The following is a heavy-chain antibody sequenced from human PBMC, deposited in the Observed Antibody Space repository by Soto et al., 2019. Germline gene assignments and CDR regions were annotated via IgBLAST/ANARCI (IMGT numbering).Heavy chain of an antibody. Sequence: QVQLQESGPGLVKPSQTLSLTCTVSGGSISSGGYYWSWIRQHPGKGLEWIGYIYYSGSTYYNPSLKGRVTISEDTSNNQFALKLSSVTAAETAVYYCARGTRGGYGGSFNYGGQGTLVTVPS. CDR2: IYYSGST. J-gene: IGHJ4*02. CDR1: GGSISSGGYY. CDR3: ARGTRGGYGGSFNY. D-gene: IGHD3-16*01. V-gene: IGHV4-31*03.